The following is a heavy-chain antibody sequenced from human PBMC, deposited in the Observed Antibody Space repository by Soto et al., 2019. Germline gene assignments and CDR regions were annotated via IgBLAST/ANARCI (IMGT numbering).Heavy chain of an antibody. CDR3: PTASGGAYVTDLYYYAMDV. CDR1: GYTLITYY. Sequence: ASVEVSCKASGYTLITYYIHWVRQAPGQGLEWMGWINPSSGGTNYAQKFQGRVTMTRDTSISTAYVELNSLRSDDTAVYYCPTASGGAYVTDLYYYAMDVWGQGTTVTVSS. J-gene: IGHJ6*01. D-gene: IGHD4-17*01. CDR2: INPSSGGT. V-gene: IGHV1-2*02.